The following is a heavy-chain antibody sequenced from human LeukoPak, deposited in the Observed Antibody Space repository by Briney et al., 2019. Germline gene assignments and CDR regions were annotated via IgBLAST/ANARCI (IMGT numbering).Heavy chain of an antibody. V-gene: IGHV3-48*01. CDR1: GFTISTYT. D-gene: IGHD3-22*01. Sequence: GGSLRLSCAASGFTISTYTMNWVRQAPGKGLEWLSYINSRDGSIDYADSVQGRFTISRDNAKNSLYLQMNSLRAEDTAVYYCARETYFYDSSGYPHNYFDYWGQGNLVTVSS. J-gene: IGHJ4*02. CDR2: INSRDGSI. CDR3: ARETYFYDSSGYPHNYFDY.